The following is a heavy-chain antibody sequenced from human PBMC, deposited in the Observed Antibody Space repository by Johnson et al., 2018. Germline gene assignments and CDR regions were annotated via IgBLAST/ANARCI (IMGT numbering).Heavy chain of an antibody. V-gene: IGHV3-33*01. Sequence: QVQLVESGGGVVQXGRSXRLXCAASGFTFSTYGMHWVRQAPGKGLEWVAVIWYDASNECYADSVKGRFTISRDNSKNTLYLQMSSMRADDTAVYYCARERGYYYYYGMDVWGQGTTVTVSS. CDR2: IWYDASNE. D-gene: IGHD3-10*01. CDR3: ARERGYYYYYGMDV. J-gene: IGHJ6*02. CDR1: GFTFSTYG.